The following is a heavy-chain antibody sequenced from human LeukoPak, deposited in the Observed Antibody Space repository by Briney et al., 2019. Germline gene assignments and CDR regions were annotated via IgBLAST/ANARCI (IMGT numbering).Heavy chain of an antibody. CDR3: ARLSSYYFDS. CDR2: IYSSGST. J-gene: IGHJ4*02. V-gene: IGHV4-59*01. D-gene: IGHD3-10*01. CDR1: GGSISSYY. Sequence: SETLSLTCTVSGGSISSYYWNWIRQSPGKILEWIGHIYSSGSTNYNPSLKSRVTISLDASKNQISLKLISVTAADTAVYYCARLSSYYFDSWGQGTLVTVSS.